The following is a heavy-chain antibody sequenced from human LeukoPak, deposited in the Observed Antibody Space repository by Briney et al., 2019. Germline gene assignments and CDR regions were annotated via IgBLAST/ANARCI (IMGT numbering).Heavy chain of an antibody. CDR3: AKEDVTGWLGVDY. CDR1: GFTFSTYS. Sequence: SGGSLRLSCAASGFTFSTYSMNWVRQAPGKGLEWVSSISSSSSYIYYADSVKGRFTISRDNAKISLYLQMNSLRAEDTAVYYCAKEDVTGWLGVDYWGQGTLVTASS. CDR2: ISSSSSYI. V-gene: IGHV3-21*01. D-gene: IGHD6-19*01. J-gene: IGHJ4*02.